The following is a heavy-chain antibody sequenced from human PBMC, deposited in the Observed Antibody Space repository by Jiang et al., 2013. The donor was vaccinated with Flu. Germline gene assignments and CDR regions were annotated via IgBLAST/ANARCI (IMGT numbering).Heavy chain of an antibody. J-gene: IGHJ6*02. V-gene: IGHV4-34*01. D-gene: IGHD1-26*01. CDR1: GGSFSGYY. CDR2: INHSGST. Sequence: LLKPSETLSLTCAVYGGSFSGYYWSWIRQPPGKGLEWIGEINHSGSTNYNPSLKSRVTISVDTSKNQFSLKLSSVTAADTAVYYCARVVRGYYYYGMDVWGQGTTVTVSS. CDR3: ARVVRGYYYYGMDV.